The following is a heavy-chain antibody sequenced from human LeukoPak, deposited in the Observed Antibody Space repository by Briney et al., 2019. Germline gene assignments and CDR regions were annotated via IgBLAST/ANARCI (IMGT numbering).Heavy chain of an antibody. D-gene: IGHD3-10*01. CDR2: IWYDGSNK. V-gene: IGHV3-33*01. J-gene: IGHJ4*02. CDR3: ARVQSEGSGTESDY. Sequence: GGSLRLSCAASGFTFSSYGMHWVRQAPGKGLEWVAVIWYDGSNKYYADSVKGRFTISRGNSKNTLYLQMNSLRAEDTAVYYCARVQSEGSGTESDYWGQGTLVTVSS. CDR1: GFTFSSYG.